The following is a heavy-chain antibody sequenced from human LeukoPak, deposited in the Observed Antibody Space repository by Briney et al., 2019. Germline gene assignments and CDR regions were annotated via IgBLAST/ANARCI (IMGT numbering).Heavy chain of an antibody. J-gene: IGHJ4*02. Sequence: KSGGSLRLSYAASGFTFSSYWMNWVRQAPGKGLEWVSSITSSSRYIYYADSVKGRFTISRDNAKNSLYLQMNSLRAEDTAVYYCARDWVNYGLTDYWGQGTLVTVSS. CDR1: GFTFSSYW. D-gene: IGHD4-17*01. CDR3: ARDWVNYGLTDY. V-gene: IGHV3-21*01. CDR2: ITSSSRYI.